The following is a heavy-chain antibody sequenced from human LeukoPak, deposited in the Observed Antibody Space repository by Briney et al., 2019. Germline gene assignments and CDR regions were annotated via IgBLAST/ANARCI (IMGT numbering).Heavy chain of an antibody. D-gene: IGHD3-22*01. CDR2: IIPILGIA. J-gene: IGHJ5*02. V-gene: IGHV1-69*04. CDR3: ARDPGPIRYYEPPLYNWFDP. Sequence: ASVKVSCKASGGTFSSYAISRVRQAPGQGLEWMGRIIPILGIANYAQKFQGRVTITADKSTSTAYMKLSSLRSEDTAVYYCARDPGPIRYYEPPLYNWFDPWGQGTLVTVSS. CDR1: GGTFSSYA.